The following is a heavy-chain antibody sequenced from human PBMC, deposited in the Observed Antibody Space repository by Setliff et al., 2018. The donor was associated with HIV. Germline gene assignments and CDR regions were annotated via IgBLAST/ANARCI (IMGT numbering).Heavy chain of an antibody. D-gene: IGHD3-9*01. V-gene: IGHV4-31*03. CDR1: GGSISSGGYY. CDR3: ARGEPVDILTGYFDY. CDR2: IYYSGST. Sequence: SETLSLTCTVSGGSISSGGYYWSWIRQHPGKGLEWTGYIYYSGSTYYNPSLKSRVTISVDTSKNQYSLKLSSVTAADTAVYYCARGEPVDILTGYFDYWGQGTLVTVSS. J-gene: IGHJ4*02.